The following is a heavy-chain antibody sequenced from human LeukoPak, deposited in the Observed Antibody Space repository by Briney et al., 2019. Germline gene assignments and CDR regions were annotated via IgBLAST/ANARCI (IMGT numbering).Heavy chain of an antibody. Sequence: GGSLRLSCAASGFTFSSYWMSWVRQAPGKGLEWVANIKQDGSEKYYVDSVKGRFTISRDNAKNSLYLQMNSLRAEDTAVYYCARDLVFAAAFYYFDYWGQGTLVTVSS. J-gene: IGHJ4*02. CDR2: IKQDGSEK. D-gene: IGHD6-13*01. V-gene: IGHV3-7*01. CDR1: GFTFSSYW. CDR3: ARDLVFAAAFYYFDY.